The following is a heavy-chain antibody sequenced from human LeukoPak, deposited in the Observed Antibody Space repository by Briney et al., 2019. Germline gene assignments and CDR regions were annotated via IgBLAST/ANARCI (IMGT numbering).Heavy chain of an antibody. V-gene: IGHV4-39*01. D-gene: IGHD3-22*01. Sequence: SETLSLTCSVSGDSVSRSDSYWDWIRQPPGKGLEWIGTIYHSGRTYYGPSLKSRVTMSVDPSNNQFSLNLRSVTAADTAAYYCARRCYYDGSGYLEWGQGTLLSVSS. CDR1: GDSVSRSDSY. CDR3: ARRCYYDGSGYLE. J-gene: IGHJ1*01. CDR2: IYHSGRT.